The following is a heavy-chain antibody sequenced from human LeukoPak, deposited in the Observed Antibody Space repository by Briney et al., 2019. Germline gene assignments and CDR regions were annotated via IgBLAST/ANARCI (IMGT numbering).Heavy chain of an antibody. J-gene: IGHJ5*02. CDR2: IYYSGST. D-gene: IGHD6-6*01. Sequence: SETLSLTCTVPGGSISSYYWSWIRQPPGKGLEWIGYIYYSGSTNYNPSLKSRVTISVDTSKNQFSLKLSSVTAADTAVYYCARLYSSSSWFDPWGQGTLVTVSS. CDR3: ARLYSSSSWFDP. CDR1: GGSISSYY. V-gene: IGHV4-59*01.